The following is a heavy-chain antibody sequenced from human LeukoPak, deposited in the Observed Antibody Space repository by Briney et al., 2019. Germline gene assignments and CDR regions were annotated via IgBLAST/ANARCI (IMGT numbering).Heavy chain of an antibody. V-gene: IGHV1-46*01. J-gene: IGHJ4*02. CDR2: INPSGGST. CDR1: GYTFTSYY. Sequence: ASVKVSCKASGYTFTSYYMHWVRQAPGQGLEWMGIINPSGGSTSYAQKFQGRVTMTRDTSTSTVYMELSSLRSEDTAVYYCARDSHCSGGSCYDYYFDYWGQGTLGTGSS. D-gene: IGHD2-15*01. CDR3: ARDSHCSGGSCYDYYFDY.